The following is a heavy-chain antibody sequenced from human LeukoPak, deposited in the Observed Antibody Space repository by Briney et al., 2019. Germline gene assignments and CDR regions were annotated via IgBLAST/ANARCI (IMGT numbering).Heavy chain of an antibody. Sequence: SETLSLTCTVSGYSISSGYYWGWIRQPPGKGLEWIGEINHSGSTNYNPSLKSRVTISVDTSKNQFSLKLSSVTAADTAVYYCARGRYYGSGSYRFDYWGQGTLVTVSS. J-gene: IGHJ4*02. CDR2: INHSGST. CDR1: GYSISSGYY. D-gene: IGHD3-10*01. V-gene: IGHV4-38-2*02. CDR3: ARGRYYGSGSYRFDY.